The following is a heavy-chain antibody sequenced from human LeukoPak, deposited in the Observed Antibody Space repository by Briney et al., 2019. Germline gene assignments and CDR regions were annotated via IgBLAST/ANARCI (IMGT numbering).Heavy chain of an antibody. J-gene: IGHJ4*02. CDR1: GFTFSSYE. Sequence: PGGSLRPSCAASGFTFSSYEMNWVRQAPGKGLEWVSYISSSGSTIYYADSVKGRFTISRDNAKNSLYLQMNSLRAEDTAVYYCARLVYSGSYFDYWGQGTLVTVSS. CDR3: ARLVYSGSYFDY. D-gene: IGHD1-26*01. V-gene: IGHV3-48*03. CDR2: ISSSGSTI.